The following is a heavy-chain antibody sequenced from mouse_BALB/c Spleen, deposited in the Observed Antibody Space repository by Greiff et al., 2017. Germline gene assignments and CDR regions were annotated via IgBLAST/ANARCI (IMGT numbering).Heavy chain of an antibody. D-gene: IGHD1-1*02. J-gene: IGHJ4*01. CDR1: GFTFSSFG. CDR3: AHGHLGAMDY. V-gene: IGHV5-17*02. CDR2: ISSGSSTI. Sequence: EVQGVESGGGLVQPGGSRKLSCAASGFTFSSFGMHWVRQAPEKGLEWVAYISSGSSTIYYADTVKGRFTISRDNPKNTLFLQMTSLRSEDTAMYYCAHGHLGAMDYWGQGTSVTVSS.